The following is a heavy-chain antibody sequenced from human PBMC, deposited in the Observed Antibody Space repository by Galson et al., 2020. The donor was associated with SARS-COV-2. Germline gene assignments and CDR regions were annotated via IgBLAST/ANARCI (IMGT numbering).Heavy chain of an antibody. D-gene: IGHD3-3*01. CDR1: GGSISSGGYY. Sequence: SETLSLTYTVSGGSISSGGYYWSWIRQHPGNGLEWIGYIYYSGSTYYNPSLKSRVTISVDTSKNQFSLKLSSVTAADTAVYYCARAGLGIFGVVSHFDYWGQGTLVTVSS. J-gene: IGHJ4*02. V-gene: IGHV4-31*03. CDR3: ARAGLGIFGVVSHFDY. CDR2: IYYSGST.